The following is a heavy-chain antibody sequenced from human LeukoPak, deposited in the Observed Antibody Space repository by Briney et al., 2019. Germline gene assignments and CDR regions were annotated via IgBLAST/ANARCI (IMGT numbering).Heavy chain of an antibody. CDR1: GFTFSSYG. V-gene: IGHV3-23*01. CDR2: ISGSGGSA. D-gene: IGHD4-17*01. CDR3: ARDRYVRAYGDS. Sequence: GGTLRLSCAASGFTFSSYGMSWVRQAPGMGLEGVSAISGSGGSAYYADSVRGRFTISRDNSKNTVYLQMNSLRAEDTAVYYCARDRYVRAYGDSWGQGTMVTVSS. J-gene: IGHJ3*01.